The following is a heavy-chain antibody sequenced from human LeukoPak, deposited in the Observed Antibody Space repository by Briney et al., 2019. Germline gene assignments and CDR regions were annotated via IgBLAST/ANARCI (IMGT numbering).Heavy chain of an antibody. CDR3: ARSDV. V-gene: IGHV3-30-3*01. J-gene: IGHJ6*02. CDR2: ISYDGSNK. Sequence: GSLRLSCAASGFPFSSYSMTWVRQAPGKGLAWVAVISYDGSNKYYADSVKGRFTISRDNSKNTLYLQMNSLRAEDTAVYYCARSDVWGQGTTVTVSS. CDR1: GFPFSSYS.